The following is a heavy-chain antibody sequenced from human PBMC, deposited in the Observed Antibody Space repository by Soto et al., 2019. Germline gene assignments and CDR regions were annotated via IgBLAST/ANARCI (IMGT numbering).Heavy chain of an antibody. CDR2: IYSGGST. CDR3: ASGTDYGADY. D-gene: IGHD4-17*01. J-gene: IGHJ4*02. CDR1: EFTFSNYA. Sequence: GGSLRLSCAASEFTFSNYAMSWVRQAPGKGLEWVSVIYSGGSTYYADSVKGRFTISRDNSKNTLYLQMNSLRAEDTAVYYCASGTDYGADYWGQGTLVTVSS. V-gene: IGHV3-66*01.